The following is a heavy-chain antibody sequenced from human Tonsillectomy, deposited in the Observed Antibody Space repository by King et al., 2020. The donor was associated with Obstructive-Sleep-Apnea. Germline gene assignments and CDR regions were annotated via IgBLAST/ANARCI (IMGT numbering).Heavy chain of an antibody. Sequence: VQLQESGPGLVKPSETLSLTCTVSGGSISSYYWSWIRQPPGKGLEWIGYIYYSGSTNYNPSLKSRVTISVDTSKNQFSLKLSSVTAADTAVYYCARDRGGGYSGYPFDIWGQGTMVTVSS. CDR2: IYYSGST. CDR1: GGSISSYY. V-gene: IGHV4-59*01. CDR3: ARDRGGGYSGYPFDI. D-gene: IGHD5-12*01. J-gene: IGHJ3*02.